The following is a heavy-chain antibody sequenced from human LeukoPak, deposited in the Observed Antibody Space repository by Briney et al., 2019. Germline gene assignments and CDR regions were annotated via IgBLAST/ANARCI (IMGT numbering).Heavy chain of an antibody. CDR2: IIPILGIA. Sequence: SVKVSCKASGGTFSSYAISWVRQAPGQGLEWMGRIIPILGIANYAQKFQGRVTITADKSTSTAYMELSSLRSEDTAVYYCARGEHGIAAADFDYWGQGTLVTVSS. D-gene: IGHD6-13*01. CDR3: ARGEHGIAAADFDY. CDR1: GGTFSSYA. V-gene: IGHV1-69*04. J-gene: IGHJ4*02.